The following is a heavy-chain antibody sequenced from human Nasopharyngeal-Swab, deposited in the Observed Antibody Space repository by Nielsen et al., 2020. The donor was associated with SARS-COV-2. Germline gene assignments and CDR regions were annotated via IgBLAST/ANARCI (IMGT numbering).Heavy chain of an antibody. CDR1: GFTVYNNY. CDR3: ATQVDASTIFDN. Sequence: GESLKISCAASGFTVYNNYMSWVRQAPGKGLEWVSAPYRGDVTYYADSVRGRFTISRDSSKNTLYLQMNSLRAEDTAVYYCATQVDASTIFDNWGQGSLVTVS. D-gene: IGHD5-24*01. J-gene: IGHJ4*02. V-gene: IGHV3-53*01. CDR2: PYRGDVT.